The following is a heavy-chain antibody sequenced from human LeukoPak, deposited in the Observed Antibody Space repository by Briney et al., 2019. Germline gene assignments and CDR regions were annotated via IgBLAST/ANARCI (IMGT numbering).Heavy chain of an antibody. CDR1: GGSISSYY. CDR3: AGERGEEYSSGWYKRNYFDN. J-gene: IGHJ4*02. D-gene: IGHD6-19*01. V-gene: IGHV4-59*01. Sequence: SETLSLTCTVSGGSISSYYWSWIRQPPGKGPEWIGYIYYSGSTNYNPSLKSRVTISVDTSKDQFSLKLSSVTAADTAVYYCAGERGEEYSSGWYKRNYFDNWGQGIRVTVSS. CDR2: IYYSGST.